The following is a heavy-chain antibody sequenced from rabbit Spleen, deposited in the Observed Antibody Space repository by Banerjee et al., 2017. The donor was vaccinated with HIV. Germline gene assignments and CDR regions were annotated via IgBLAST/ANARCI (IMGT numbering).Heavy chain of an antibody. D-gene: IGHD1-1*01. J-gene: IGHJ6*01. CDR3: ARDTSSSFSSYGMDL. V-gene: IGHV1S45*01. CDR2: VYAGSSGNT. CDR1: GFSLTANDF. Sequence: QEQVVESGGGLVQPEGSLTLTCTASGFSLTANDFIYWVRQAPGKGLEWIACVYAGSSGNTYYASWAKGRFAISKTSSTTVTLQMTSLTVADTATYFCARDTSSSFSSYGMDLWGPGTLVTVS.